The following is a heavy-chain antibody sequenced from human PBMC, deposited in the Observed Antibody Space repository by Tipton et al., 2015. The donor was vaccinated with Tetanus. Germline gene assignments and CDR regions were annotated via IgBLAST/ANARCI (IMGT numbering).Heavy chain of an antibody. J-gene: IGHJ4*02. Sequence: SLRLSCAASGFTVSSNYMSWVRQAPGKGLEWVSVIYSGGSTYYADSVKGRFTISRDNSKNTLYLQMNSLRAEDTAVYYCAAGNLTPYFDYWGQGTLVTVSS. CDR2: IYSGGST. CDR3: AAGNLTPYFDY. V-gene: IGHV3-53*01. CDR1: GFTVSSNY. D-gene: IGHD3-10*01.